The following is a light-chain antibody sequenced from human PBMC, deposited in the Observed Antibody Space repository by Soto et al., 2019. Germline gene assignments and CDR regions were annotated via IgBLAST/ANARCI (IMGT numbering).Light chain of an antibody. Sequence: PGERATLSCRASQNVNNHYLAWYQQKPGQAPRLLIRGASSRATGLPDRFSGSGSGTAFTLTISRLEPEDFAVYYCQQYGSSPGTFGQGTKLEIK. CDR2: GAS. J-gene: IGKJ2*01. CDR3: QQYGSSPGT. V-gene: IGKV3-20*01. CDR1: QNVNNHY.